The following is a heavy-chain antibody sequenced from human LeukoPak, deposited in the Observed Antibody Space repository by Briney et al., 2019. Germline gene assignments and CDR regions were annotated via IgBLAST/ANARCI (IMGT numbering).Heavy chain of an antibody. CDR2: ISYDGSNK. Sequence: GGSLRLSCAASGFTFSSYAMHWVRQAPGKGLEWVAVISYDGSNKYYADSVKGRFTISRDNSKNTLYLQMNSLRAEDTAVYYYARGAPVVAATLLYYYYYGMDVWGQGTTVTVSS. CDR1: GFTFSSYA. CDR3: ARGAPVVAATLLYYYYYGMDV. V-gene: IGHV3-30-3*01. D-gene: IGHD2-15*01. J-gene: IGHJ6*02.